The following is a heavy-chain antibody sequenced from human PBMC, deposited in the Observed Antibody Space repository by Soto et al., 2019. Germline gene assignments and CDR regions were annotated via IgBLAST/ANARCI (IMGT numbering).Heavy chain of an antibody. D-gene: IGHD1-26*01. CDR1: GGIFTNYT. CDR2: IIPVLNVA. J-gene: IGHJ4*02. Sequence: QVQLEQSGAEMKRPGSSVKVSCETSGGIFTNYTFSWLRQAPGQGLEWMGWIIPVLNVANYAQKFQGRIAVTADKSTSTAFLELTDLISEDTAIYFCARAPTASSPFDYWGQGTLVTVSS. CDR3: ARAPTASSPFDY. V-gene: IGHV1-69*02.